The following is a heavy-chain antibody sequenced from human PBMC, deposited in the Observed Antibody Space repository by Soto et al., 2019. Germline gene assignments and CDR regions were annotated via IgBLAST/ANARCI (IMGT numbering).Heavy chain of an antibody. V-gene: IGHV3-15*07. CDR1: GFTFSNAW. J-gene: IGHJ4*01. D-gene: IGHD2-2*01. CDR2: IKSKTDGGTT. CDR3: TTDSYSSIIIVRFDY. Sequence: GGSLRLSCAASGFTFSNAWINWVRQAPGKGLEWVGRIKSKTDGGTTDYAEPVKGRFAISRDDSNNMVYLQMNSLKIEHTAFYYCTTDSYSSIIIVRFDYWGHGTLVTVSA.